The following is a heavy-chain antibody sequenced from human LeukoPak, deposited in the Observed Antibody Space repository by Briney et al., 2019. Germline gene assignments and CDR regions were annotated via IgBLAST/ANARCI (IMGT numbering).Heavy chain of an antibody. J-gene: IGHJ3*01. Sequence: TSETLSLTCTVSGGSISSSIYYWGWIRQPPGKGLEWIGSIYYRGNTYYNPSLKSRVTISVDTSKNQFSLKLTSVTAADTAVYYCAHFKGGSFDFWGQGTMVTVSS. CDR3: AHFKGGSFDF. CDR1: GGSISSSIYY. V-gene: IGHV4-39*01. CDR2: IYYRGNT. D-gene: IGHD1-26*01.